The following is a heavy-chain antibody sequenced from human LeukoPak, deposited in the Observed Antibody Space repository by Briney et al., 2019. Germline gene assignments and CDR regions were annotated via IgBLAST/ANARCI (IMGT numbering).Heavy chain of an antibody. CDR2: IYYSGIT. J-gene: IGHJ5*02. D-gene: IGHD3-10*01. CDR3: ARDMLGYYYGSGNYGSFDT. V-gene: IGHV4-59*11. CDR1: GDSISNHY. Sequence: SETLSLTCTVSGDSISNHYWTWIRQPPGKGLEWIGYIYYSGITDYNPSLRGRVTMSLDTSKNQFSLKLNSPTAADTAVYYCARDMLGYYYGSGNYGSFDTWGQGTLVTVSS.